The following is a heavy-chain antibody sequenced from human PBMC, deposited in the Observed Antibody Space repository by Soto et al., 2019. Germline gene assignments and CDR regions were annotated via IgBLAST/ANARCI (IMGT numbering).Heavy chain of an antibody. Sequence: SATLPLPCPVSGGAIRPCDWRLIRHPLGKEMEWIGYIYYSGSTNYNPSLKSRVTISVDTSKNQFSLKLSSVTAADTAVYYCAGSRNVLLWFGELFSHWFDPWGQGTLVTVS. V-gene: IGHV4-59*08. CDR3: AGSRNVLLWFGELFSHWFDP. D-gene: IGHD3-10*01. CDR2: IYYSGST. CDR1: GGAIRPCD. J-gene: IGHJ5*02.